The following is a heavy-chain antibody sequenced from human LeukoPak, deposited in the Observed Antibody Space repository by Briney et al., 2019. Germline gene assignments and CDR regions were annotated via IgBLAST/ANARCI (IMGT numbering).Heavy chain of an antibody. CDR3: AKDLDYTTYGYYVDY. J-gene: IGHJ4*02. D-gene: IGHD4-11*01. CDR1: GFTFSSYA. CDR2: IGAVGTFT. V-gene: IGHV3-23*01. Sequence: GGSLRLSCTASGFTFSSYAMNWVRHAPGKGLEWVSGIGAVGTFTHYADSVKGRFTISRDNSRNTLYLQMNSLRADDTAVYYCAKDLDYTTYGYYVDYWGQGTLVTVSS.